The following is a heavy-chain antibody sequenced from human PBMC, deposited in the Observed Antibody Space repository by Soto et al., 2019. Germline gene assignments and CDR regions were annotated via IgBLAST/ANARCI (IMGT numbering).Heavy chain of an antibody. V-gene: IGHV4-59*01. CDR2: IYYSGST. CDR3: ARGRFGEDSYFDY. D-gene: IGHD3-10*01. Sequence: SDTLSLTCTVSGGSLSSYYWSWIRQPPGKGLEWIGYIYYSGSTNYNPSLKSRVTISVDTSKNQFSLKLSSVTAADTAVYYCARGRFGEDSYFDYWGQGTLVNVSS. J-gene: IGHJ4*02. CDR1: GGSLSSYY.